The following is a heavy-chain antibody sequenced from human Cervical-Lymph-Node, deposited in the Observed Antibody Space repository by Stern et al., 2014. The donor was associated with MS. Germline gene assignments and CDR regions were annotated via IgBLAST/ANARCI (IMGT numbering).Heavy chain of an antibody. D-gene: IGHD3-22*01. J-gene: IGHJ4*02. CDR2: ISAYNGNT. Sequence: VQLVESGAEVKKPGASVKVSCKASGYTFTSYGISWVRQAPGQGLEWMGWISAYNGNTSYAQKLQGRVTMTTDTSTSTAYMELRSLRSDDTAVYYCARGVDYYDSSGRFDYWGQGTLVTVSS. CDR1: GYTFTSYG. V-gene: IGHV1-18*04. CDR3: ARGVDYYDSSGRFDY.